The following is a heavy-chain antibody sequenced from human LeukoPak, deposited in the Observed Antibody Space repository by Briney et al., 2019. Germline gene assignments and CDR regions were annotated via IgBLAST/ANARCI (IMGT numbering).Heavy chain of an antibody. Sequence: PSETLSLTCTVSGGSISSSSYYWGWIRQPPGKGLEWIGSIYYSGSTYYNPSLKSRVTISVDTSNNQFSLKLSSVTAADTAVYYCARPYGFGELLSFNWFDPWGQGTLVTVSS. J-gene: IGHJ5*02. CDR1: GGSISSSSYY. CDR2: IYYSGST. V-gene: IGHV4-39*01. D-gene: IGHD3-10*01. CDR3: ARPYGFGELLSFNWFDP.